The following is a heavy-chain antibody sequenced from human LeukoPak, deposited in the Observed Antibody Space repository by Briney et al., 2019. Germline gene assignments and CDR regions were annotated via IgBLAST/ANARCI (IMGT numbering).Heavy chain of an antibody. Sequence: GGALRLSCSPSGVTFSSYAMHWVRHAPGKGLEYVSAISSNGGSTYYADSVKGRFTISRDNSKNTLYLQMSSLRAEDTAVYYCVKSMVRGINWFDPWGQGTLVTVSS. CDR1: GVTFSSYA. CDR3: VKSMVRGINWFDP. D-gene: IGHD3-10*01. CDR2: ISSNGGST. J-gene: IGHJ5*02. V-gene: IGHV3-64D*06.